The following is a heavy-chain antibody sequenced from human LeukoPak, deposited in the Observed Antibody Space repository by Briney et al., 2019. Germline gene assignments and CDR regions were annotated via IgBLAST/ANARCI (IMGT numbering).Heavy chain of an antibody. J-gene: IGHJ4*02. D-gene: IGHD2-2*03. CDR1: GFTFSSYA. V-gene: IGHV3-64*01. CDR3: AREMDIVVVPAATRLDY. CDR2: ISSNGGST. Sequence: GGSLRLSCAASGFTFSSYAMHWVRQAPGKGLEYVSAISSNGGSTYYANSVKGRFTISRDNSKNTLYLQMGSLRAEDTAVYYCAREMDIVVVPAATRLDYWGQGTLVTVSS.